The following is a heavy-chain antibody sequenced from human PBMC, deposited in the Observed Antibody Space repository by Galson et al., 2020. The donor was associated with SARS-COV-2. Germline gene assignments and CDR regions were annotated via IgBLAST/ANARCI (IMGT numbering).Heavy chain of an antibody. Sequence: GRSLRLSCAASGFTFGSYAMSWVRQAPGKGLQWVSIISGGGDSVLYADSVKGRFTISRDTSKVYLQMNSLRVEDTAVYYCARGRGGSCTNGCSSRVLDCWGQGTLVTVSS. CDR1: GFTFGSYA. V-gene: IGHV3-23*01. CDR3: ARGRGGSCTNGCSSRVLDC. CDR2: ISGGGDSV. J-gene: IGHJ4*02. D-gene: IGHD2-8*01.